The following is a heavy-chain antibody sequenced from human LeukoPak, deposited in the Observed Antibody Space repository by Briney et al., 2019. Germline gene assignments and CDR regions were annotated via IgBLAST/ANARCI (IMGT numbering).Heavy chain of an antibody. D-gene: IGHD2-2*01. J-gene: IGHJ5*02. CDR1: GDSINSGSYY. Sequence: SETLSLTCTVSGDSINSGSYYWSWIRQHLGKGLEWIGYISYSGNTYYNPSLKSRVTISVDTSKNQFSLKLSSVTAADTAVYYCARVQCSSTGCSRIWFAHWGQGTLVTVSS. CDR3: ARVQCSSTGCSRIWFAH. CDR2: ISYSGNT. V-gene: IGHV4-31*03.